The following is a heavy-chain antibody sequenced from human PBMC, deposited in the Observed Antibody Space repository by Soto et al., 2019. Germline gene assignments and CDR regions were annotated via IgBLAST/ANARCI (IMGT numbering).Heavy chain of an antibody. D-gene: IGHD1-26*01. Sequence: QVQLVQSGAEVKKPGSSVKVSCKASGGTFSSYTISWVRQAPGQGLEWMGRIIPLLGRANYAQKFQGRVTITADKSTSTAYRELSSLRSEDTAVYYFAGTVEWELYDFDYWGQGTLVTVSS. CDR1: GGTFSSYT. CDR2: IIPLLGRA. J-gene: IGHJ4*02. CDR3: AGTVEWELYDFDY. V-gene: IGHV1-69*02.